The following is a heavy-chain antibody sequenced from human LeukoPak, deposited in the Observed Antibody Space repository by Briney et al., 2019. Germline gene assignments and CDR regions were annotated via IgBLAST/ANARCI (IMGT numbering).Heavy chain of an antibody. J-gene: IGHJ6*03. Sequence: GASVKVSCKASGYTFTGYYMYWVRQAPGQGLEWMGWINPNSGGTNYAQKLQGRVAMTTDTSTSTAYMELRSLRSDDTAVYYCARRRIPAAIRPGYYYYYMDVWGKGTTVTVSS. V-gene: IGHV1-2*02. D-gene: IGHD2-2*02. CDR2: INPNSGGT. CDR1: GYTFTGYY. CDR3: ARRRIPAAIRPGYYYYYMDV.